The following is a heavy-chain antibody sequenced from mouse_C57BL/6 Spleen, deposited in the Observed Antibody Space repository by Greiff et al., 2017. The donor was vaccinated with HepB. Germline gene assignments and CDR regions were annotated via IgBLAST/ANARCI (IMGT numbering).Heavy chain of an antibody. CDR1: GFSLSTSGMG. V-gene: IGHV8-12*01. CDR2: IYWDDDK. J-gene: IGHJ3*01. Sequence: QVTLKVCGPGILQSSQTLSLTCSFSGFSLSTSGMGVSWIRQPSGKGLEWLAHIYWDDDKRYNPSLKSRLTISKDTSRNQVFLKITSVDTADTATYYCARIWGFSFAYWGQGTLVTVSA. CDR3: ARIWGFSFAY.